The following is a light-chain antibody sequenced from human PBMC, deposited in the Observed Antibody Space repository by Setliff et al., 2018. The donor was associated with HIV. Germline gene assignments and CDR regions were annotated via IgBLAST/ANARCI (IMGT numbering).Light chain of an antibody. Sequence: QSVLAQPASVSGSPGQSITISCPGTSSDVGAYKSVSWYQQHPGKAPKLTIYDVSDRPSGVSNRFSGSKSGNTASLTISGLQDEDEADYYCTSYTSSSTYGFGTGTKVTVL. J-gene: IGLJ1*01. CDR1: SSDVGAYKS. CDR3: TSYTSSSTYG. V-gene: IGLV2-14*03. CDR2: DVS.